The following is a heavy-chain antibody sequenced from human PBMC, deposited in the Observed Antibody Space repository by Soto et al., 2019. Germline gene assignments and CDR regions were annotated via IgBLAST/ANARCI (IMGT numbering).Heavy chain of an antibody. D-gene: IGHD2-2*01. J-gene: IGHJ6*02. CDR3: ARNIVVVPAAQSPRSSYYYYGMDV. Sequence: ASVKVSCKASGYTFTSYGISWVRQAPGQGLEWMGWINAGNGNTKYSQKFQGRVTITRDTSASTAYMELSSLRSEDTAVYYCARNIVVVPAAQSPRSSYYYYGMDVWGQGTTVTVSS. CDR1: GYTFTSYG. CDR2: INAGNGNT. V-gene: IGHV1-3*01.